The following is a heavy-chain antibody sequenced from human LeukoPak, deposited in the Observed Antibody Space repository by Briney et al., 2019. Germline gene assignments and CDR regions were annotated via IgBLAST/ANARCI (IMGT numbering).Heavy chain of an antibody. J-gene: IGHJ1*01. D-gene: IGHD1-26*01. CDR3: AKGPHSGSYSVYFQH. CDR2: ISWNSGSI. V-gene: IGHV3-9*03. CDR1: GFIFDDYA. Sequence: PGGSLRLSCETSGFIFDDYALHWVRQAPGKGLEWVSGISWNSGSIGYADSVKGRFTISRDNAKNSLYLQMNSLRAEDMALYYCAKGPHSGSYSVYFQHWGQGTLVTVSS.